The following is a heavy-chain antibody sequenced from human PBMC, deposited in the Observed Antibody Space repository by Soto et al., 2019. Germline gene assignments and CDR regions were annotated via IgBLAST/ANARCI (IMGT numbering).Heavy chain of an antibody. J-gene: IGHJ6*04. V-gene: IGHV1-18*01. Sequence: ASVKVSCKASGYTFTSYGISWVRQAPGQGLEWMGWISAYNGNTNYAQKLQGRVTMTTDTSTSTAYMELRSLRSDDTAVYYCARVGDTYGSGRYSAAVRYYYGMDVWGKGTTVTVAS. CDR2: ISAYNGNT. D-gene: IGHD3-10*01. CDR1: GYTFTSYG. CDR3: ARVGDTYGSGRYSAAVRYYYGMDV.